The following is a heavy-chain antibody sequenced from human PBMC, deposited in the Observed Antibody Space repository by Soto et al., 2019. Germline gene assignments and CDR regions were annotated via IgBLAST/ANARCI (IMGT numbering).Heavy chain of an antibody. Sequence: GGSLRLSCAASGFTLSSYSLNWVRQAPGKGLEWVSSISSSSSYIYYEDSVRGRFTISRDNAKKSLYLQMNSLRADDTAVYYCARDQGNSYDYWGQGTLVTVSS. J-gene: IGHJ4*02. V-gene: IGHV3-21*01. CDR3: ARDQGNSYDY. CDR1: GFTLSSYS. CDR2: ISSSSSYI. D-gene: IGHD6-6*01.